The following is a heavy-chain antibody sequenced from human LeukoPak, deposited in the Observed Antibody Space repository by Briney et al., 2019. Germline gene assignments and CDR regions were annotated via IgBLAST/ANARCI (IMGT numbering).Heavy chain of an antibody. J-gene: IGHJ4*02. Sequence: ASVKVSCKASGYTFTSYGINWVRQATGQGLEWMGWMNPNSGNTGYAQKFQGRVTMTRNTSISTAYMELSSLRSEDTAVYYCARVDRDTVTVDYWGQGTLVTVSS. CDR2: MNPNSGNT. V-gene: IGHV1-8*01. D-gene: IGHD4-17*01. CDR1: GYTFTSYG. CDR3: ARVDRDTVTVDY.